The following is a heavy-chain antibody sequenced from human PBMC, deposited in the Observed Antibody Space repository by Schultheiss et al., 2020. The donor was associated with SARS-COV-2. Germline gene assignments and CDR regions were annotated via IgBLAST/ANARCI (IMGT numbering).Heavy chain of an antibody. Sequence: GGSLRLSCAASGFTFSSYSMNWVRQAPGKGLEWVSYISSSSSTIYYADSVKGRFTISRDNAKNSLYLQMNSLRAEDTAVYYCAKENAYDPVGNFDYWGQGTLVTVSS. V-gene: IGHV3-48*01. CDR3: AKENAYDPVGNFDY. CDR2: ISSSSSTI. CDR1: GFTFSSYS. D-gene: IGHD5-12*01. J-gene: IGHJ4*02.